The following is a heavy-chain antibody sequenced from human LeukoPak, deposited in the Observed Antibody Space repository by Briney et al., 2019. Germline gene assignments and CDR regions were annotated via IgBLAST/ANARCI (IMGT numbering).Heavy chain of an antibody. Sequence: PGGSLRLSCAVSGFRVNYMSWVRQAPGKGLEWVGLIRDSGEAFYADFVRGRFAISRDESENTLYLQMDSLRVEDTAVHSCARDRAALQDWVEFDPWGQGTPVIVSS. J-gene: IGHJ5*02. D-gene: IGHD3/OR15-3a*01. CDR3: ARDRAALQDWVEFDP. V-gene: IGHV3-66*03. CDR1: GFRVNY. CDR2: IRDSGEA.